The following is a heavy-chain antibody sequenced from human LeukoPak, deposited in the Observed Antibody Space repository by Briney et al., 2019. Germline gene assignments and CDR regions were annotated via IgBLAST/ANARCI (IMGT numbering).Heavy chain of an antibody. CDR1: GYTLTELS. V-gene: IGHV1-24*01. CDR3: ARDNSVRDEAWWFNP. J-gene: IGHJ5*02. D-gene: IGHD5-24*01. CDR2: FDPEDGET. Sequence: ASVKVSCKVSGYTLTELSMHWVRQAPGKGLEWMGGFDPEDGETIYAQKFQGRVTLTRDMSTSTDYLELSSLRSEDTAVYYCARDNSVRDEAWWFNPWGQGTMVTVSS.